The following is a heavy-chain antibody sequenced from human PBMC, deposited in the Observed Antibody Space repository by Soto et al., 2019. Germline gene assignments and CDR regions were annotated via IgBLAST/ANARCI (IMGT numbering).Heavy chain of an antibody. CDR2: ITPIYPTT. Sequence: QVQLVQSGAEVRKPGSSVQVSCKASGGTFYTYTFSWVRQAPGQGLEWMGSITPIYPTTNYAEKFQGRLTVTADGSTSTAYMELSSLTSDDTAVYYCARIPRYSFPTSDDLDSCCQGTLVTVSS. CDR1: GGTFYTYT. V-gene: IGHV1-69*15. D-gene: IGHD5-18*01. J-gene: IGHJ4*02. CDR3: ARIPRYSFPTSDDLDS.